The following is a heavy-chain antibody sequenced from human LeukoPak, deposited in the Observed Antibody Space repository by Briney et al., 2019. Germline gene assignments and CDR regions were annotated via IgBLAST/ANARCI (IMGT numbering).Heavy chain of an antibody. CDR3: ASSGSSTQRNWFDP. V-gene: IGHV4-38-2*02. CDR1: GYSISSGYY. J-gene: IGHJ5*02. CDR2: IYHSGST. Sequence: PSETLSLTCTVSGYSISSGYYWGWIRQPPGKGLEWIGSIYHSGSTYYNPSLKSRVTISVDTSKNQFSLKLSSVTAADTAVYYCASSGSSTQRNWFDPWGQGTLVTVSS. D-gene: IGHD6-13*01.